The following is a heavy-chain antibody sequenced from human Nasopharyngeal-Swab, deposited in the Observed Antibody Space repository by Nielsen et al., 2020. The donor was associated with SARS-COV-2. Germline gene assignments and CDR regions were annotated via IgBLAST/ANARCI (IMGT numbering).Heavy chain of an antibody. CDR3: ARDLERYRLQIAINWFDP. CDR2: ISAYNGNT. CDR1: GYTFTSYG. J-gene: IGHJ5*02. V-gene: IGHV1-18*01. Sequence: ASVKVSCKASGYTFTSYGISWVRQAPGQGLEWMGWISAYNGNTNYAQKLQGRVTMTTDTSTSTAYMELRSLRSDDTAVYYCARDLERYRLQIAINWFDPWGQGTLVTVSS. D-gene: IGHD5-24*01.